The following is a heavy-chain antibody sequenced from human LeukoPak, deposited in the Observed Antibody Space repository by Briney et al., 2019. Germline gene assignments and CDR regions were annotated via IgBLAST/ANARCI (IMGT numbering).Heavy chain of an antibody. CDR3: AGSSSSAFDI. CDR1: GFTFSSYS. CDR2: ISSSSSYI. D-gene: IGHD6-6*01. J-gene: IGHJ3*02. Sequence: PGGSLRLSCAASGFTFSSYSMNWVRQAPGKGLEWVSSISSSSSYIYYGDSVKGRFTISRDNAKNSLYLQMNSLRAEDTAVYYCAGSSSSAFDIWGQGTMVTVSS. V-gene: IGHV3-21*01.